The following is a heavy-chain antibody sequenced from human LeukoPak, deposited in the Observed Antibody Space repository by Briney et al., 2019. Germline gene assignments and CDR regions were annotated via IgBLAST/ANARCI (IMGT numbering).Heavy chain of an antibody. CDR3: ARDFGEYLDHLFDY. CDR1: GFTFSSYG. D-gene: IGHD2/OR15-2a*01. CDR2: IWYDGSNK. Sequence: PGGSLRLSCAASGFTFSSYGMHWVRQAPGKGLEWVAVIWYDGSNKYYAASVKGRFTISRDNSKNTLYLQMNSLRAEDTAVYYCARDFGEYLDHLFDYWGQGTLVTVSS. J-gene: IGHJ4*02. V-gene: IGHV3-33*01.